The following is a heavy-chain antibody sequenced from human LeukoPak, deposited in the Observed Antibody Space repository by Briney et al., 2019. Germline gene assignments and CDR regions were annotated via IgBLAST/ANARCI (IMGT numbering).Heavy chain of an antibody. Sequence: SETLSLTCTVSGGSISSYYWSWIRQPPGKGLEWIGYIYYSGYTNYNPSFQRRVTASVDTSKSQVSLKLTSVTAADTAVYFCARDDLSGSVWIGWGQGTLVTVSS. CDR2: IYYSGYT. CDR1: GGSISSYY. V-gene: IGHV4-59*01. CDR3: ARDDLSGSVWIG. D-gene: IGHD6-19*01. J-gene: IGHJ4*02.